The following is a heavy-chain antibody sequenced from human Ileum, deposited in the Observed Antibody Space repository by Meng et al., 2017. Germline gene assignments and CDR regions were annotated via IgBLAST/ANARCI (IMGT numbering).Heavy chain of an antibody. J-gene: IGHJ4*02. D-gene: IGHD3-10*01. CDR3: ARFYGSGTFEVHDY. CDR1: GGSVSSASYY. V-gene: IGHV4-61*01. CDR2: IHYSGSR. Sequence: QVHLPVLVPGLGRPSETLSLTCNVSGGSVSSASYYWSWLRQPPGKGLEWIGLIHYSGSRNYNPSLKSRVTMSVDTSKNQVSLRLTSVTAADTAVYYCARFYGSGTFEVHDYWGQGTLVTVSS.